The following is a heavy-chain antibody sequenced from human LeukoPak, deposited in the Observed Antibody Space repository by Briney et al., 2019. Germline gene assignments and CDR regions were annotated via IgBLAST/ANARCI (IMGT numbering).Heavy chain of an antibody. J-gene: IGHJ5*02. D-gene: IGHD3-3*01. Sequence: SEKVSCKASGFTFHTSAMQWVRQARGQRLEWIGWIVLGSGNTVYSHKFHDRVIITRDMSTSTVYMELDSLGSEDTAVYYCAAQRGASLHDFWSTRLFDPWGQGTLVTVSS. V-gene: IGHV1-58*02. CDR2: IVLGSGNT. CDR3: AAQRGASLHDFWSTRLFDP. CDR1: GFTFHTSA.